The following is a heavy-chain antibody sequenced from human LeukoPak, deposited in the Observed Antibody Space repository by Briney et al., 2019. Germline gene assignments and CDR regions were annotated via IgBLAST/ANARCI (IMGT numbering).Heavy chain of an antibody. J-gene: IGHJ3*02. CDR2: ISYDGSNK. CDR1: GFTFSNYA. CDR3: ARGAIAVFGVVVNPHAFDI. Sequence: PGTSLRLSCAASGFTFSNYAMHWVRQAPGKGLEWVAVISYDGSNKYYADSVKGRFTISRDNSKNTLYLQMNSLRTEDTAVYYCARGAIAVFGVVVNPHAFDIGGRGTMVTVSS. D-gene: IGHD3-3*01. V-gene: IGHV3-30*04.